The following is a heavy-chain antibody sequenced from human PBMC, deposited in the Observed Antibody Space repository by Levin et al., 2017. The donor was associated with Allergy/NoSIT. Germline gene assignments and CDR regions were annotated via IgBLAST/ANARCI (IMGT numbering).Heavy chain of an antibody. CDR1: GFTFSSYG. CDR3: AKGQGRYGVWESFDY. V-gene: IGHV3-30*18. J-gene: IGHJ4*02. CDR2: ISYDGSNK. D-gene: IGHD3-16*01. Sequence: GESLKISCAASGFTFSSYGMHWVRQAPGKGLEWVAVISYDGSNKYYADSVKGRFTISRDNSKNTLYLQMTSLRAEDTAVYYCAKGQGRYGVWESFDYWGQGILVTVSS.